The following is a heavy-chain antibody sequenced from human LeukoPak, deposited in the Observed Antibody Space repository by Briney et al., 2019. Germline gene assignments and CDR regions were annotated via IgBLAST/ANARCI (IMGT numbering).Heavy chain of an antibody. Sequence: PGESLRLSCEASGFTFTTYGLGWVRQPPGKGLEWVANIKQDGTEKYYVDSVKGRFTISRDNAKNSLYLQMNSLRAEDTAVYYCARGHYGLDYWGQGTLVTVSS. V-gene: IGHV3-7*03. CDR2: IKQDGTEK. CDR3: ARGHYGLDY. CDR1: GFTFTTYG. J-gene: IGHJ4*02. D-gene: IGHD3-10*01.